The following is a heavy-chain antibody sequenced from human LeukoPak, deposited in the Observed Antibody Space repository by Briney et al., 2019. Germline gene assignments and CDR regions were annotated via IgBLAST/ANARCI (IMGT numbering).Heavy chain of an antibody. J-gene: IGHJ4*02. CDR3: ARQDGGATD. V-gene: IGHV4-38-2*01. Sequence: RPSETLSLTCAVSGYSISSGYYWGWIRQPPGKGLEWIGSIYHSGSTYYNPSLKSRVTISVDTSKNQFSLELSSVTAAGTAVYYCARQDGGATDWGQGTLVTVSS. D-gene: IGHD1-26*01. CDR1: GYSISSGYY. CDR2: IYHSGST.